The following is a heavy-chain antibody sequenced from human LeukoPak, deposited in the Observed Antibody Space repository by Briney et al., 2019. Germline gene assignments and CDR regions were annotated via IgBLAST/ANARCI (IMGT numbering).Heavy chain of an antibody. Sequence: GGSLRLSCAASGFTFSSYSMNWVRQAPGKGLEWVSSISSSSSYIYYADSVKGRFTISRDNAKNSLYLQMNSLRAEDTAVYYCARGYDLWSGYYSFDYWGQGTLVTVSS. CDR3: ARGYDLWSGYYSFDY. V-gene: IGHV3-21*01. J-gene: IGHJ4*02. D-gene: IGHD3-3*01. CDR1: GFTFSSYS. CDR2: ISSSSSYI.